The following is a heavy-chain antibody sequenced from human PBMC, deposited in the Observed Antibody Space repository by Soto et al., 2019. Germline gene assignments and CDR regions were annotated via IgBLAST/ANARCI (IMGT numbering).Heavy chain of an antibody. CDR1: GFIFSSYE. J-gene: IGHJ4*02. D-gene: IGHD3-22*01. CDR3: ARDDSSGYYFL. CDR2: IGKSGSTI. V-gene: IGHV3-48*03. Sequence: SLRLSCAASGFIFSSYEMHWVRQAPGKGLEWVSYIGKSGSTIFYSDSVKGRFTISRDNAKNSLYLQMNSLRAEDTAVYFCARDDSSGYYFLWGQGTLVTVSS.